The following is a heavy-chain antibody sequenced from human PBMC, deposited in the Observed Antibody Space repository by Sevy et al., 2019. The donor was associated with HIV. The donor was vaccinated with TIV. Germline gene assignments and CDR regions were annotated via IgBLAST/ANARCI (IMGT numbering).Heavy chain of an antibody. CDR2: IYYSGST. V-gene: IGHV4-31*03. D-gene: IGHD3-10*01. CDR1: GGSISSGGYY. J-gene: IGHJ3*02. CDR3: ARDPRGGYYGSGSYYAHAFDI. Sequence: SETLSLTCTVSGGSISSGGYYWSWIRQHPGKGLEWIGYIYYSGSTYYNPSLKSRVTISVDTSKNQFSLKLSSVTAADTAVYYWARDPRGGYYGSGSYYAHAFDIWGQGTMVTVSS.